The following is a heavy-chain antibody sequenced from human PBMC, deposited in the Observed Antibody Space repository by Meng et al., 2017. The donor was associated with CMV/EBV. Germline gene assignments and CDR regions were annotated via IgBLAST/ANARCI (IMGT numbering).Heavy chain of an antibody. CDR1: GFTVSSNY. Sequence: GESLKISCAASGFTVSSNYMSWVRQAPGKGLEWVSAVTDSGGSSYYADSVKGRFTISRDNSKNTLYLQMNSLRAEDSAVYYCARGAGPNDYGRSWGQGMLVTVSS. D-gene: IGHD4-17*01. CDR3: ARGAGPNDYGRS. J-gene: IGHJ5*02. V-gene: IGHV3-23*01. CDR2: VTDSGGSS.